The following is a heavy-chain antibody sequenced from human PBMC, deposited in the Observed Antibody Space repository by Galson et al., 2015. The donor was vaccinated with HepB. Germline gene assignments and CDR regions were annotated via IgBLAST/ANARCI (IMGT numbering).Heavy chain of an antibody. J-gene: IGHJ5*02. CDR2: INPSGGST. D-gene: IGHD2-15*01. Sequence: SVKVSCKASGYTFTSYYMHWVRQAPGQGLEWMGIINPSGGSTSYAQKFQGRVTMTRDTSTSTVYMELSSLRSEDTAVYYCARAGPSPILGYCSGGSCRSRGNWFDPWGQGTLVTVSS. CDR1: GYTFTSYY. CDR3: ARAGPSPILGYCSGGSCRSRGNWFDP. V-gene: IGHV1-46*01.